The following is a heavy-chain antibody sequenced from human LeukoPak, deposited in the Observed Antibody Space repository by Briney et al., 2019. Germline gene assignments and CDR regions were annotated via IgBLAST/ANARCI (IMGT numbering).Heavy chain of an antibody. Sequence: SETLSLTCTVSGGSMTSGNYYWTWIRQRPGRGLEWIGHTFYTGSTYYNPSLKNRPSISVDTSKNQFSLNLTFVTAADTAVYYCASAAYSSSWYQFDYWGQGTLVTVSS. CDR1: GGSMTSGNYY. J-gene: IGHJ4*02. D-gene: IGHD6-13*01. CDR3: ASAAYSSSWYQFDY. V-gene: IGHV4-31*03. CDR2: TFYTGST.